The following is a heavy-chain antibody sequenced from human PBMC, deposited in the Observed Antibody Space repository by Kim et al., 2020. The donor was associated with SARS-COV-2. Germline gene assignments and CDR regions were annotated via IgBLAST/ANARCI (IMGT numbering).Heavy chain of an antibody. CDR3: ARHENGYLLDY. D-gene: IGHD5-18*01. V-gene: IGHV4-39*01. CDR2: IYYSGST. Sequence: SETLSLTCTVSGGSISSSSYYWGWIRQPPGKGLEWIGSIYYSGSTYYNPSLKSRVTISVDTSKNQFSLKLSSVTAADTAVYYCARHENGYLLDYWGQGTL. CDR1: GGSISSSSYY. J-gene: IGHJ4*02.